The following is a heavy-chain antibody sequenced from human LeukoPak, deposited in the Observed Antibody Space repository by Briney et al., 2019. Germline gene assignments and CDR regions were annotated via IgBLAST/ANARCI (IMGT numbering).Heavy chain of an antibody. Sequence: KPSETLSLTCAVYGGSFSGYYWSWIRQPPGKGLEWIGEINHSGSTNYNPSLKSRVTISVDTSKNQFSLKLSSVTAADTAVYYCARDQQLVQHYYFDYWGQGTLVTVSP. V-gene: IGHV4-34*01. CDR2: INHSGST. CDR1: GGSFSGYY. CDR3: ARDQQLVQHYYFDY. J-gene: IGHJ4*02. D-gene: IGHD6-13*01.